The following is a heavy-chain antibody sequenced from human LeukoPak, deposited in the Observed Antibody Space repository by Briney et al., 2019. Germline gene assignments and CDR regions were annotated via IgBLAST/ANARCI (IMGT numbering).Heavy chain of an antibody. CDR3: AKDFYDNSGSRYDY. V-gene: IGHV3-23*01. Sequence: GGSLRLSCTASGFAFSSYAMSWVRQAPGVGLEWVSAIDGGGSSTWHADSVKGRFTISRDNSKNTLYMQMNSLRAEDTAVYYCAKDFYDNSGSRYDYWGQGTLVTVSS. CDR1: GFAFSSYA. CDR2: IDGGGSST. J-gene: IGHJ4*02. D-gene: IGHD3-22*01.